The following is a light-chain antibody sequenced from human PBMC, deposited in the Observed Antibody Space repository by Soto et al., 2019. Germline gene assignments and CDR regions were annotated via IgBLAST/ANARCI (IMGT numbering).Light chain of an antibody. J-gene: IGKJ1*01. CDR2: KIS. Sequence: DVVMTQSPLSLPVTLGQPASISCSSSQILVDRDGNTYFNWYQRRPGQPPRRLIYKISYRDSGVPDRFSGSGSGTYFTLKISRVEAEDVGFYYCMQGTLWPWTFGQGTQGGYQ. V-gene: IGKV2-30*01. CDR1: QILVDRDGNTY. CDR3: MQGTLWPWT.